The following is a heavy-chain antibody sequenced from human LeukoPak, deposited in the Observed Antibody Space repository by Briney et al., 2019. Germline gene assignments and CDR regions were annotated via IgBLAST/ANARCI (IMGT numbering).Heavy chain of an antibody. CDR3: VSSGYPYYFDY. J-gene: IGHJ4*02. D-gene: IGHD3-22*01. CDR1: GFTFSDHY. CDR2: TRNKSNRYTT. V-gene: IGHV3-72*01. Sequence: GGSLRLSCAASGFTFSDHYMDWVRQAPGKGLEWVGRTRNKSNRYTTEYAASVEGRFTISRDVSKNSLFLQMNGLKTEDTAVYYCVSSGYPYYFDYWGQGTLVTVSP.